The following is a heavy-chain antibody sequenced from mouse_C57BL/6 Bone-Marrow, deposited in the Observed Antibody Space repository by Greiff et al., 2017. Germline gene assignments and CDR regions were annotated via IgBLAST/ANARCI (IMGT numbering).Heavy chain of an antibody. Sequence: VQLQQSGAELVRPGASVKLSCTASGFNIKDDYMHWVKQRPEQGLEWIGWIDPENGDTEYASKFQGKATITADTSSNTAYLQRSRLTSADTAVYYCTMGVFDYWGQGTTLTVSS. D-gene: IGHD4-1*01. CDR3: TMGVFDY. V-gene: IGHV14-4*01. J-gene: IGHJ2*01. CDR1: GFNIKDDY. CDR2: IDPENGDT.